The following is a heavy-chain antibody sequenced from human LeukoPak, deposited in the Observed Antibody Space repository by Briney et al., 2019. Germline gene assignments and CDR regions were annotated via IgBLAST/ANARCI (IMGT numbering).Heavy chain of an antibody. CDR3: ARNRQGP. J-gene: IGHJ5*02. D-gene: IGHD1-14*01. V-gene: IGHV4-59*12. Sequence: SETLSLTCTVPGVSISGYYWSWIRQSPGKGLEWIGYIYYSYSGSTNYNPSLKSRVTISVDTSKNQFSLKLSSVTAADTAVYYCARNRQGPWGQGTLVTVSS. CDR1: GVSISGYY. CDR2: IYYSYSGST.